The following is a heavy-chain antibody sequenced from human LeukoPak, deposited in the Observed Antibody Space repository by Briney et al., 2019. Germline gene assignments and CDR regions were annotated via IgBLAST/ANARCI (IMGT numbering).Heavy chain of an antibody. CDR2: IYSGGST. CDR3: ARSSHYDILTGYSEEDAFDI. CDR1: GFTVSSNY. V-gene: IGHV3-53*01. Sequence: GGSLRLSCAASGFTVSSNYMSWVRQAPGKGLGWVSVIYSGGSTDYADSVKGRFTISRDNSKNTLYLQMNSLRVEDTAVYYCARSSHYDILTGYSEEDAFDIWGQGTMVTVSS. D-gene: IGHD3-9*01. J-gene: IGHJ3*02.